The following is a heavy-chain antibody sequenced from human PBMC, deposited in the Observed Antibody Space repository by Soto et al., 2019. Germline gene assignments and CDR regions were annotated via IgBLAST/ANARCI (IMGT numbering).Heavy chain of an antibody. CDR3: ARGDTAMFTASWPYYDYGMDV. J-gene: IGHJ6*02. D-gene: IGHD5-18*01. CDR2: ISSSGSTI. CDR1: GFTFSSYE. V-gene: IGHV3-48*03. Sequence: EVQLVESGGGLVQPGGSLRLSCAASGFTFSSYEMNWVRQAPGKGLEWVSYISSSGSTIYYADSVKGRFTISRDNAKNSLYLQKNSLRAEDTAVYYCARGDTAMFTASWPYYDYGMDVWGQGTTVTVSS.